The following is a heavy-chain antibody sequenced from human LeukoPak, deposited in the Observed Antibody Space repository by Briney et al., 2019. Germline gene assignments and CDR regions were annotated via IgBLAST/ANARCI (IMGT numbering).Heavy chain of an antibody. J-gene: IGHJ5*02. D-gene: IGHD2-15*01. CDR2: MYYSGST. CDR3: AGYCSGGSCYEFDP. CDR1: GGSISSGDYY. V-gene: IGHV4-30-4*01. Sequence: SQTLSLTCTVSGGSISSGDYYWSWIRQPPGKGLEWLGYMYYSGSTYYNPSLKSRVTISVDTSKNQFTLKLSSVTAADPAGYYWAGYCSGGSCYEFDPWGQGTLVTVSS.